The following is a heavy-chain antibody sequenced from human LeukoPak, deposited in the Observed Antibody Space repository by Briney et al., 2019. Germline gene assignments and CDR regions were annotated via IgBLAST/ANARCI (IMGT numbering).Heavy chain of an antibody. Sequence: GGSLRLSCAASGFTVTSNYMSWVRQAPGKGLEWVSHIYSGNNIYYSDSVRGRFTISRDNSKNTLYLQMNSLRAEDTAVYYCAKDTKRYCTSTRCSITDHWGQGTLVTVSS. D-gene: IGHD2-2*01. CDR2: IYSGNNI. CDR1: GFTVTSNY. V-gene: IGHV3-53*01. J-gene: IGHJ4*02. CDR3: AKDTKRYCTSTRCSITDH.